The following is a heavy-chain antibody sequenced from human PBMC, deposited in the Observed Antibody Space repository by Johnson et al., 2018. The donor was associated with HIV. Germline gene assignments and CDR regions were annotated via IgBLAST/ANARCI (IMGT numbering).Heavy chain of an antibody. J-gene: IGHJ3*02. CDR1: GFTFSSYD. CDR2: IASTGDT. V-gene: IGHV3-13*01. D-gene: IGHD1-7*01. CDR3: ARDNREWQTGTKGDAFDI. Sequence: VQLVESGGGFVQPGGSLRLSCAASGFTFSSYDMHWVRQATGKGLEWVSVIASTGDTYYPGSVKGRFTISRENAKNSLYLQMNSLRAGDTAVYYCARDNREWQTGTKGDAFDIWGQGTMVTVSS.